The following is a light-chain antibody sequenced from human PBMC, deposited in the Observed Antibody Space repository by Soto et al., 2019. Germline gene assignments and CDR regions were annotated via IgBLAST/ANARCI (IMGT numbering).Light chain of an antibody. CDR2: EAS. Sequence: QSVLTQPASVSGSTGQSITISCTGTSSDVGSYNFVSWYQQLPGKAPKPMIYEASNRPSGVSNRISGSKYGNTASLTISRIQAGDEADYDCSSYTTSANYVFGCGTKVTLL. CDR3: SSYTTSANYV. CDR1: SSDVGSYNF. V-gene: IGLV2-14*01. J-gene: IGLJ1*01.